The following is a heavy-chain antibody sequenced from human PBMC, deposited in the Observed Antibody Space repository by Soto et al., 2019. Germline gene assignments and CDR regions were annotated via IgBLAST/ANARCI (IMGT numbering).Heavy chain of an antibody. CDR3: ARAIAGPSSY. Sequence: EVQLVESGGGLVQPGGSLRLSCAASGFTLSSYWMTWVRQAPGKGLEWVAKINQDGSERYYVDSVKGRFTISRDNAKNSLYLQMNSLRAEDTALYFCARAIAGPSSYWGQGTLVTVSS. D-gene: IGHD6-13*01. CDR2: INQDGSER. J-gene: IGHJ4*02. V-gene: IGHV3-7*04. CDR1: GFTLSSYW.